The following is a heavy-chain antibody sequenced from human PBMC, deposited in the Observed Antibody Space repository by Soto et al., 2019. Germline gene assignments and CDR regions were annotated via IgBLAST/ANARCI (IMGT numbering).Heavy chain of an antibody. Sequence: LRLSCAASGFTFSSYSMNWVRQAPGKGLEWVSSISSSSSYIYYADSVKGRFTISRDNAKNSLYLQMNSLRAEDTAVYYCARDKRQLWLVRTYNWFDPWGQGTLVTVSS. CDR3: ARDKRQLWLVRTYNWFDP. CDR1: GFTFSSYS. D-gene: IGHD5-18*01. J-gene: IGHJ5*02. V-gene: IGHV3-21*01. CDR2: ISSSSSYI.